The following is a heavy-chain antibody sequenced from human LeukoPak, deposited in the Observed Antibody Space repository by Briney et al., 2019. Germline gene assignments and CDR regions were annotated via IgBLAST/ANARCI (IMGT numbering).Heavy chain of an antibody. CDR1: GFTVSSNY. CDR3: ARDPGQRYFDY. J-gene: IGHJ4*02. CDR2: IYSCGST. V-gene: IGHV3-53*01. Sequence: QTGGSLRLSCAASGFTVSSNYMSWVRQAPGKGLEWVSVIYSCGSTYYADSVKGRFAISRDNSKNTLYLQMNSLRAEDTAVYYCARDPGQRYFDYWGQGTLVTVSS.